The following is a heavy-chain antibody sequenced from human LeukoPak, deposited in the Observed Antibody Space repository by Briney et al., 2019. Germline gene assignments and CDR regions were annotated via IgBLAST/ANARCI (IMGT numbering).Heavy chain of an antibody. V-gene: IGHV2-70*04. D-gene: IGHD2-15*01. CDR3: AGIVVVAATVTEQNYYYMDV. Sequence: SGPTLVNPTQTLTLTCTFSGFSLSTSGMRVSWIRQPPGKALEWLARIDWDDDKFYSTSLKTRLTISKDTSKNQVVLTMTNMDPVDTATYYCAGIVVVAATVTEQNYYYMDVWGKGTTVTVSS. J-gene: IGHJ6*03. CDR1: GFSLSTSGMR. CDR2: IDWDDDK.